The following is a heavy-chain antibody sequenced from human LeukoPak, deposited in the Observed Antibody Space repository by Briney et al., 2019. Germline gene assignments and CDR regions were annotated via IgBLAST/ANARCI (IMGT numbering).Heavy chain of an antibody. CDR2: INHSGST. V-gene: IGHV4-34*01. CDR3: ASITAAPDSYYYYYYMDV. D-gene: IGHD2-2*01. Sequence: SETLSLTCAVYGGSFSGYYWSWIRQPPGKGLEWIGEINHSGSTNYNPSLKSRVTISVDTSKNQFSLKLSSVTAADTAVYYCASITAAPDSYYYYYYMDVGGKGTTVTVSS. J-gene: IGHJ6*03. CDR1: GGSFSGYY.